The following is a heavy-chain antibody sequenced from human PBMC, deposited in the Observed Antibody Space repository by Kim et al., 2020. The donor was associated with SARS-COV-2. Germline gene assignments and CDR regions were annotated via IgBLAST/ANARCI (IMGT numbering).Heavy chain of an antibody. J-gene: IGHJ3*02. V-gene: IGHV1-69*04. Sequence: QKFQGRVTITADKSTSTAYMELSSLRSEDTAVYYCARDRSTLGGSGAFDIWGQGTMVTDSS. CDR3: ARDRSTLGGSGAFDI. D-gene: IGHD6-25*01.